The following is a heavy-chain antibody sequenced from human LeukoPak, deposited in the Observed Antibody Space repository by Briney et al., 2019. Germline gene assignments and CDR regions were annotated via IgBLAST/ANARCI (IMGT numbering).Heavy chain of an antibody. CDR1: GFTFDDYA. D-gene: IGHD4-17*01. J-gene: IGHJ4*02. V-gene: IGHV3-9*01. CDR2: ISWNSGSI. Sequence: GGSLRLSCAASGFTFDDYAMHWVRQAPGKGLEWVSGISWNSGSIGYADSVKGRFTISRDNAKNSLYLQMNSLRAEDTALYYCVSFNFYGDCGSRYFDYWGQGTLVTVSS. CDR3: VSFNFYGDCGSRYFDY.